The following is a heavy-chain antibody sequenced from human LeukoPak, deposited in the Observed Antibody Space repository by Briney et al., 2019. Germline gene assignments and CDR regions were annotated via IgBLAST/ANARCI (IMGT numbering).Heavy chain of an antibody. J-gene: IGHJ3*02. V-gene: IGHV3-48*03. CDR2: ISTTGSTI. Sequence: PGDSLRLSCAASGFTFNSYAMKWVRQAPGKGVEGLSFISTTGSTIYQADSVKGRFTISRDNANNSLYLEMNSLRVEDTAIYYCARPDPFKSGWFGAFDIWGQGAMVTVAS. CDR1: GFTFNSYA. D-gene: IGHD3-10*01. CDR3: ARPDPFKSGWFGAFDI.